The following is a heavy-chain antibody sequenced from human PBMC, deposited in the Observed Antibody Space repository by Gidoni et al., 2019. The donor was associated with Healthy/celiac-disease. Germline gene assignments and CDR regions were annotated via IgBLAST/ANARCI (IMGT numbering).Heavy chain of an antibody. CDR2: IKSKTDGGTT. J-gene: IGHJ4*02. V-gene: IGHV3-15*01. D-gene: IGHD1-26*01. CDR3: TTDLDGSYWFDY. Sequence: EVQLVESGGGLVKPGGSLRLSCAASGFTFSNAWMSWVRQAPGKGLEWVGRIKSKTDGGTTDYAAPVKGRFTISRDDSKNTLYLQMNSLKTEDTAVYYCTTDLDGSYWFDYWGQGTLVTVSS. CDR1: GFTFSNAW.